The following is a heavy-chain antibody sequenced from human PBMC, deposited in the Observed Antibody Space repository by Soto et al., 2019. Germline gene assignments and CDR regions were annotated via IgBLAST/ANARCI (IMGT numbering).Heavy chain of an antibody. CDR2: INHSGCT. D-gene: IGHD3-10*01. CDR3: ARGRPFFDSGSYYNYYYYAMDV. CDR1: GESFSLYY. V-gene: IGHV4-34*01. J-gene: IGHJ6*02. Sequence: PSETLSLTCAVSGESFSLYYWSWIRQPPGKGLEWSGEINHSGCTNYDPSLKSRVTISIDTSKNQFSLKLSSVTAADTAVYYCARGRPFFDSGSYYNYYYYAMDVWGQGTTVTVSS.